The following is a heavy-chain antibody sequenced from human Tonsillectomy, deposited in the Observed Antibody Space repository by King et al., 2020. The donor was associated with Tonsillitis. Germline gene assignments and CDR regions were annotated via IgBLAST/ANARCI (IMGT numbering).Heavy chain of an antibody. CDR1: GVSISSFHW. CDR3: ASLRSDGGTYREVTFDI. D-gene: IGHD1-26*01. J-gene: IGHJ3*02. Sequence: VQLQESGPGLVKPSGTLSLTCAVSGVSISSFHWWTWVRQPPGKGAEWIGEIHHSGSTNYNSSLQIRVTISLDKSKNQFSLNLNSVTAADTAVYYCASLRSDGGTYREVTFDIWGQGTMVTVSS. CDR2: IHHSGST. V-gene: IGHV4-4*02.